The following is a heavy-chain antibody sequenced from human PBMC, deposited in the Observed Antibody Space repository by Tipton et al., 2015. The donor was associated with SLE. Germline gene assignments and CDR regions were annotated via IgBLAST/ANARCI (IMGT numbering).Heavy chain of an antibody. CDR2: IYTSGST. V-gene: IGHV4-4*07. D-gene: IGHD6-13*01. CDR3: AISAGRWFDP. CDR1: GGSISSYY. Sequence: LRLSCTVSGGSISSYYWSWIRQPAGKGLEWIGRIYTSGSTNYNPSLKSRVTISVDTSKNQFSLKLSSVTAADTAVYYCAISAGRWFDPWGQGTLVTVSS. J-gene: IGHJ5*02.